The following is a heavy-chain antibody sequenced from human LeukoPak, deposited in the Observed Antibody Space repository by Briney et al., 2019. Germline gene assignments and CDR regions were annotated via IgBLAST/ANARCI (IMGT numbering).Heavy chain of an antibody. V-gene: IGHV3-30-3*01. CDR2: ISYDGSNK. Sequence: GGSLRLSCAASGFTFSSYAMSWVRQAPGKGLEWVAVISYDGSNKYYADSVKGRFTISRDNSKNTLYLQMNSLRAEDTAVYYCARDSGAGLADNWFGPWGQGTLVTVSS. D-gene: IGHD2-8*02. CDR3: ARDSGAGLADNWFGP. J-gene: IGHJ5*02. CDR1: GFTFSSYA.